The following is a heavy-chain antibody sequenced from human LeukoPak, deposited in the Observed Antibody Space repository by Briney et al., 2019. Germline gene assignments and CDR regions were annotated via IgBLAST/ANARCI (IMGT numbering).Heavy chain of an antibody. CDR3: ASGNYFDY. CDR1: GFTFSSYW. Sequence: GSLRLSCAASGFTFSSYWMSWVLQAPGKGLEWVVRIKSKTDGGTTDYAAPVKGRFTISRDDSKNTLYLQMNSLRAEDTAVYYCASGNYFDYWGQGTLVTVSS. J-gene: IGHJ4*02. V-gene: IGHV3-15*01. CDR2: IKSKTDGGTT. D-gene: IGHD1-26*01.